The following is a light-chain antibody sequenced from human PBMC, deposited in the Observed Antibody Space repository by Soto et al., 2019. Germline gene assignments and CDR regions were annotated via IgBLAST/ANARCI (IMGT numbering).Light chain of an antibody. V-gene: IGKV1-39*01. CDR3: QQSYSIIIT. CDR2: AAS. CDR1: LSISSY. J-gene: IGKJ3*01. Sequence: DIQMTQSPSSLSASVGDRVTITCRASLSISSYLNWYQQKPGKAPKLLIYAASRLQSGVPSRFSGSGSGTEFTLNNSIQKSVDFGTYYCQQSYSIIITFGPGTKVDI.